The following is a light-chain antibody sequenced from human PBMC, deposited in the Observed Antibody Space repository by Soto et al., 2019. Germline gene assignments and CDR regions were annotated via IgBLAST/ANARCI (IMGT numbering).Light chain of an antibody. V-gene: IGLV2-18*02. CDR2: GVT. Sequence: QSALTQPPSVSGSPGQSVTISCTGTSSDVGSFNRVSWYQQPPGTAPKLIIYGVTNRPSGVPVRFSGSKSANMASLTISGLQAEDEADYYCASYTTGRVWVFGGGTKLTVL. CDR1: SSDVGSFNR. J-gene: IGLJ3*02. CDR3: ASYTTGRVWV.